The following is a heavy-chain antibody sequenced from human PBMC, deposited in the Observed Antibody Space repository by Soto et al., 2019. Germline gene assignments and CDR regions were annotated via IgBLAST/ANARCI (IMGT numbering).Heavy chain of an antibody. J-gene: IGHJ6*02. CDR1: GFSLSTSGMC. CDR2: IDWDDDK. Sequence: SGPTLVNPTQTLTLTCTFSGFSLSTSGMCVSWIRQPPGKALEWLARIDWDDDKYYSTSLKTRLTISKDTSKNQVVLTMTNMDPVDTATYYCARMSYYDSRALYCMVVWGHGTPVTVSS. V-gene: IGHV2-70*11. CDR3: ARMSYYDSRALYCMVV. D-gene: IGHD3-22*01.